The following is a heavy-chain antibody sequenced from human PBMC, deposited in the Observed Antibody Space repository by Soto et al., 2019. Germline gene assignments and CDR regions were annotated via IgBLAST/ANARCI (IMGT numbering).Heavy chain of an antibody. J-gene: IGHJ4*02. D-gene: IGHD3-16*02. CDR1: GFTFSSYG. CDR3: AREDPSLDAPDY. V-gene: IGHV3-30*03. Sequence: GGSLRLSCAASGFTFSSYGMHWVRQAPGKGLEWVAVISYDGSNKYYADSVKGRFTISRDNSKNTLYLQMNSLRAEDTAVYYCAREDPSLDAPDYWGQGTLVTVSS. CDR2: ISYDGSNK.